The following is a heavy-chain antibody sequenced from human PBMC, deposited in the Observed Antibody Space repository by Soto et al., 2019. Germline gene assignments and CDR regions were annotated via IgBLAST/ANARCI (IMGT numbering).Heavy chain of an antibody. CDR3: ARDLGV. D-gene: IGHD3-16*01. CDR1: GFTFSGYW. V-gene: IGHV3-74*01. J-gene: IGHJ4*02. Sequence: EVHPVESGGGLVQPGGSLRLSCAASGFTFSGYWMHWVRQAPGKGLVWVSRINRDGSSTSYAVSVKGRFTISRDNAKNTLHLQMNSLRAEDTAVYYCARDLGVWGQGTLVTVSS. CDR2: INRDGSST.